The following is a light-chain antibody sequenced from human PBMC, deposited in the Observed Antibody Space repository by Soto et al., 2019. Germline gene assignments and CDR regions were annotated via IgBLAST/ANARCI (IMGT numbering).Light chain of an antibody. V-gene: IGKV3-15*01. J-gene: IGKJ1*01. CDR1: QSISSD. CDR2: VAS. Sequence: EIVMTQSPVTLSVSPGERVTLSCMASQSISSDLAWYQLKPGQAPRRLMYVASTRATGVPARFTGSGSATEFTLTISSLQSEDFGVYYCHHYNHWPWTCGTGTRVEIK. CDR3: HHYNHWPWT.